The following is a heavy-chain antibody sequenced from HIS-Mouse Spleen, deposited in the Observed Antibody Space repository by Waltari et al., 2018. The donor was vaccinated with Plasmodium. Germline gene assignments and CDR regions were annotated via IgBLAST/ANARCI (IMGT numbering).Heavy chain of an antibody. J-gene: IGHJ2*01. Sequence: QVQLQESGPGLVKPSETLSLTCTVSGGSIRSYYWSWIRPPPGKGLEWIGYIYYSGSTNYNPSLKSRVTISVDTSKNQFSLKLSSVTAADTAVYYCARRKYDFWSGYYWYFDLWGRGTLVTVSS. D-gene: IGHD3-3*01. V-gene: IGHV4-59*08. CDR1: GGSIRSYY. CDR3: ARRKYDFWSGYYWYFDL. CDR2: IYYSGST.